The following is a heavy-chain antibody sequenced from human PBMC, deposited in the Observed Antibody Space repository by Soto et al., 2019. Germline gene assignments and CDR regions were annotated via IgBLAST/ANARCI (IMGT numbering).Heavy chain of an antibody. CDR1: GFTFSTYS. Sequence: EVQLVESGGGLVKAGGSLRLSCAASGFTFSTYSMNWVRQAPGKGLEWVSTISIRNYIYYADSVKDRFTISRDDAQNSVYLQMNSLRGEDTAVYYCARDFRRTEAYGFDIWGRGTMVTVSS. CDR2: ISIRNYI. D-gene: IGHD2-8*01. CDR3: ARDFRRTEAYGFDI. J-gene: IGHJ3*02. V-gene: IGHV3-21*01.